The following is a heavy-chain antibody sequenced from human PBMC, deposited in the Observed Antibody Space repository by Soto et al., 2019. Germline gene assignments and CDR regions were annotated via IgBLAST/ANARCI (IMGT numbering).Heavy chain of an antibody. CDR3: ARGQYSSGWYPTWFDP. J-gene: IGHJ5*02. D-gene: IGHD6-19*01. V-gene: IGHV4-31*03. CDR2: IYYSGST. Sequence: SETLSLTCTVSGGSISSGGYYWSWIRQHPGKGLEWIGYIYYSGSTNYNPSLKSRVTISVDTSKNLFSPKLSSVTAADTAVYYCARGQYSSGWYPTWFDPWGQGTLVTVSS. CDR1: GGSISSGGYY.